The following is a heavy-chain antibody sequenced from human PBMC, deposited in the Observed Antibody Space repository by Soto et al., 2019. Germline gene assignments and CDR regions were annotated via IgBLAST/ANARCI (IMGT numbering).Heavy chain of an antibody. V-gene: IGHV4-30-4*01. CDR2: IYYSGST. J-gene: IGHJ6*03. CDR3: AGRDCSGTNCYYLDYYYMDV. CDR1: GGSISSGDYY. Sequence: PSETLSLTCTVSGGSISSGDYYWSWIRQPPGKGLEWIGYIYYSGSTYYNPSLKSRVTISVDTSKNQFSLRLSSVTAADTAVYYCAGRDCSGTNCYYLDYYYMDVWGKGTTVTVSS. D-gene: IGHD2-2*01.